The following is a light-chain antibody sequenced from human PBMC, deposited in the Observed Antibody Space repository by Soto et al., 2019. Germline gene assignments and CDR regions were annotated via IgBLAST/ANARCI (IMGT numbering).Light chain of an antibody. CDR3: AAWDDSLSGRV. Sequence: QSVLTQTPSVSGTPGQRVTISCSGSSSSVGSNHVYWYQQLPGTAPKVLIYRNNQRPSGVPERFSGSKSGTSASLAISGLRSEDEADYYCAAWDDSLSGRVFGGGTKLTVL. V-gene: IGLV1-47*01. J-gene: IGLJ3*02. CDR1: SSSVGSNH. CDR2: RNN.